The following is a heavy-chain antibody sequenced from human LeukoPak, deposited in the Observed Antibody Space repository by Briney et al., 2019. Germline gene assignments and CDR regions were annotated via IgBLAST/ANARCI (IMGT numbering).Heavy chain of an antibody. Sequence: PGGSLRLSCAASGFTFSTYSMNWVRQAPGKGLEWLSYISGSSSTIYYADSVKGRFTISRDNAKNSLYLQMNNLRDEDTAVYYCARTRGWYGDYFDYWGQGTLVTVSS. V-gene: IGHV3-48*02. D-gene: IGHD6-19*01. CDR3: ARTRGWYGDYFDY. CDR2: ISGSSSTI. J-gene: IGHJ4*02. CDR1: GFTFSTYS.